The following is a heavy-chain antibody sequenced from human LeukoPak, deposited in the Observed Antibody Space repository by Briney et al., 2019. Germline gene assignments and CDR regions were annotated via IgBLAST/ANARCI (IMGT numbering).Heavy chain of an antibody. CDR3: AKDTVGAFPRGYYFDY. D-gene: IGHD1-26*01. J-gene: IGHJ4*02. CDR2: ISGSGGST. Sequence: PGGSLRLSCAASGFTFSSYAMSWVRQAPGKGLEWVSAISGSGGSTYYADSVKGRFTISRDNSKNTLYLQTNSLRAEDTAVYYCAKDTVGAFPRGYYFDYWGQGTLVTVSS. CDR1: GFTFSSYA. V-gene: IGHV3-23*01.